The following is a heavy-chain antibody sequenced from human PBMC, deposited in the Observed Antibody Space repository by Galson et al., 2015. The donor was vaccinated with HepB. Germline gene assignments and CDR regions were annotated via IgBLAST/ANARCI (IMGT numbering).Heavy chain of an antibody. CDR2: ISYDGSNK. J-gene: IGHJ4*02. CDR1: GFTFSSYG. Sequence: SLRLSCAASGFTFSSYGMHWVRQAPGKGLEWVAVISYDGSNKYYADSVKGRFTISRDNSKNTLYLQMNSLRAEDTAVYYCAKDKIRPSYFDYWGQGTLVTVSS. V-gene: IGHV3-30*18. D-gene: IGHD3-10*01. CDR3: AKDKIRPSYFDY.